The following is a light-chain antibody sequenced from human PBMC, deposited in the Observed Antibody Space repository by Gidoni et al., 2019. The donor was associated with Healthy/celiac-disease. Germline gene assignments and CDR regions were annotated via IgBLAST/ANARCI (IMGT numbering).Light chain of an antibody. CDR1: QSISSW. V-gene: IGKV1-5*03. J-gene: IGKJ1*01. Sequence: DIHMTQAPSTLSASVGDRVTITCRASQSISSWLDWYQQKPGKAPKLLIYKASSLESGVPSRFSGSGSGTEFTLTISSLQPDDFETYYCQQYNSYSWTFGQGTKVEIK. CDR3: QQYNSYSWT. CDR2: KAS.